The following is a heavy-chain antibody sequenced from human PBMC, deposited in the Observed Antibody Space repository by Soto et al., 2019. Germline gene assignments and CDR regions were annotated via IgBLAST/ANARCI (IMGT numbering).Heavy chain of an antibody. CDR1: GFTFSSYG. Sequence: AGGSLRLSCAASGFTFSSYGMHWVRQAPGKGLEWVAVIWYDGSNKYYADSVKGRFTISRDNSKNTLYLQTNSLRAEDTAVYYCARVNPKYYYGMDVWGQGTTVTVSS. V-gene: IGHV3-33*01. CDR3: ARVNPKYYYGMDV. CDR2: IWYDGSNK. J-gene: IGHJ6*02.